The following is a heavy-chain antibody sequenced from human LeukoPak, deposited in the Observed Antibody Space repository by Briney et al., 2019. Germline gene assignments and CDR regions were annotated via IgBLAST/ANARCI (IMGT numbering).Heavy chain of an antibody. CDR1: GFTLSTNA. CDR3: AKDVGKWESLHFFDY. V-gene: IGHV3-23*01. Sequence: GGSLRLSCLTSGFTLSTNAMSWVRQAPGKGLEWISGISGSGTSTYYADSVKGRFTISRDDSRNTLYLQMNSLRGDDTAVYYCAKDVGKWESLHFFDYWGQGTLVTVSS. D-gene: IGHD1-26*01. CDR2: ISGSGTST. J-gene: IGHJ4*02.